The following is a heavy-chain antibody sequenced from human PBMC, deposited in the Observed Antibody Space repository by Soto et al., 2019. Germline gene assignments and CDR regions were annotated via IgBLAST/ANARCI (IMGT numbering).Heavy chain of an antibody. CDR2: ISYDGSNK. V-gene: IGHV3-30*18. D-gene: IGHD3-3*01. CDR1: GFTFSSYG. CDR3: AKDGHITIFGVVKGCPMDV. Sequence: GGSLRLSCAASGFTFSSYGMHWVRQSPGKGLEWVAVISYDGSNKYYADSVKGRFTISRDNSKNTLYLQMNSLRAEDTAVYYCAKDGHITIFGVVKGCPMDVWGQGTTVTVSS. J-gene: IGHJ6*02.